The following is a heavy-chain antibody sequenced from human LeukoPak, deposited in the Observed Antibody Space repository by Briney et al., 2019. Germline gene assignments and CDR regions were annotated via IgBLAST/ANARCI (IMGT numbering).Heavy chain of an antibody. J-gene: IGHJ5*02. Sequence: SETLSLTCTVSGGSISSSGYYWGWIRQPPGKGLEWIASIYHSGSTYYNPSLKSRVTISVDTSKNQFSLKLSSVTAADTAVYYCARLVATVTPNWFDPWGQGTLVTVSS. V-gene: IGHV4-39*07. CDR2: IYHSGST. D-gene: IGHD4-11*01. CDR1: GGSISSSGYY. CDR3: ARLVATVTPNWFDP.